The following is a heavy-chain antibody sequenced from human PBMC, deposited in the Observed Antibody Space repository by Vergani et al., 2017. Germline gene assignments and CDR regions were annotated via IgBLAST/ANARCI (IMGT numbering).Heavy chain of an antibody. Sequence: EVQLVESGGGLIQPGGSLRLSCAASGFTFSSYSMNWVRQAPGKGLEWVSSISSSGTYIYYADSVKGRFTISRDTAKNSLYLQMNSLRAEDTAVYYCARDAGNTWDYFDYWGQGTLVTVSS. CDR1: GFTFSSYS. V-gene: IGHV3-21*01. J-gene: IGHJ4*02. CDR3: ARDAGNTWDYFDY. CDR2: ISSSGTYI. D-gene: IGHD4-23*01.